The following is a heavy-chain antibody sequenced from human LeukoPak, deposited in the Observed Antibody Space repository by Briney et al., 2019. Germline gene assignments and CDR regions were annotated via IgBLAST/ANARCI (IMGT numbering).Heavy chain of an antibody. CDR2: INPDGSVI. J-gene: IGHJ4*02. V-gene: IGHV3-7*01. CDR1: GIPFSSYW. CDR3: TSGWSAAFDN. D-gene: IGHD6-19*01. Sequence: GGSLRLSCAVSGIPFSSYWMDWVRQAPGKGLEWVAIINPDGSVINHADSVKGRFSISRDNARNSLFLQMNSLRAEDTAVYYCTSGWSAAFDNWGQGTLVTVSS.